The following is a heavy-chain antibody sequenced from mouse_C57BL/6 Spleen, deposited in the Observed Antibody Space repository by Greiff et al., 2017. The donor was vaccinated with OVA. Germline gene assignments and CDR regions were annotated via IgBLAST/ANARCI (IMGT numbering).Heavy chain of an antibody. CDR3: ARESYWYFGV. J-gene: IGHJ1*03. Sequence: EVNLVESGGGLVKPGGSLKLSCAASGFTFSDYGMHWVRQAPEKGLEWVAYISSGSSTIYYADTVKGRFTISRDNAKNTLFLQMTSLRSEDTAMYYCARESYWYFGVWGTGTTVTVSS. CDR2: ISSGSSTI. V-gene: IGHV5-17*01. CDR1: GFTFSDYG.